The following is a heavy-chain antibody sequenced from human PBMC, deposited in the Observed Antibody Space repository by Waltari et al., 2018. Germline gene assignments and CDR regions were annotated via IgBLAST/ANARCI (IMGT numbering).Heavy chain of an antibody. V-gene: IGHV3-48*03. CDR2: ISSSGSTI. CDR1: GFPFSSYE. D-gene: IGHD2-15*01. Sequence: EVQLVESGGGLVQPGGSLRLSCAASGFPFSSYEMNWVRQAPGKGREWVLYISSSGSTIYYADSVKGRFTISRDNAKNSLYLQMNSLGAEDTAVYYCARPGVANWYFDLWGRGTLVTVSS. J-gene: IGHJ2*01. CDR3: ARPGVANWYFDL.